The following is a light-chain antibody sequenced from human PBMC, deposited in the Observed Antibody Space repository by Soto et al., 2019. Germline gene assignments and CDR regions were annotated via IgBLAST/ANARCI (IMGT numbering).Light chain of an antibody. V-gene: IGLV2-14*01. CDR1: SSDVGAYNY. Sequence: QSALTQPASVSGSPGQSITISCTGTSSDVGAYNYVSWYQQHPGKAPKLMIYEVSYRPSGVSDRFSGSRSGNTASLTISGLQAEDESDYYCCSFASSSTYVFGTGTKLTVL. CDR2: EVS. CDR3: CSFASSSTYV. J-gene: IGLJ1*01.